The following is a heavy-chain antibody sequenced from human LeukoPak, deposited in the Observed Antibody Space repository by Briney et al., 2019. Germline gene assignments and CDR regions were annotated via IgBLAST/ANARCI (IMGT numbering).Heavy chain of an antibody. CDR2: IYYSGST. Sequence: KASETLSLTCTVSGGSISSSSYYWGWIRQPPGKGLEWIGSIYYSGSTYYNPSLKSRVTISVDKSKNQFSLKLSSVTAADTAVYYCAREEVVVLIAPTPGWYFDLWGRGTLVTVSS. J-gene: IGHJ2*01. D-gene: IGHD2-15*01. CDR3: AREEVVVLIAPTPGWYFDL. V-gene: IGHV4-39*07. CDR1: GGSISSSSYY.